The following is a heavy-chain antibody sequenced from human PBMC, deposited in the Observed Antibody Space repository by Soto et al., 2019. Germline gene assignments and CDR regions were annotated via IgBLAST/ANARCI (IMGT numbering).Heavy chain of an antibody. Sequence: PSETLSLTCTVSGGSISSYYWSWIRQPPGKGLEWIGYIYYSGSTNYNPSLKSRVTISVDTSKNQFSLKLSSVTAADTAVYYCARSIVVVPAAIVHYGMDVWGQRTTVTVSS. D-gene: IGHD2-2*02. V-gene: IGHV4-59*01. J-gene: IGHJ6*02. CDR2: IYYSGST. CDR3: ARSIVVVPAAIVHYGMDV. CDR1: GGSISSYY.